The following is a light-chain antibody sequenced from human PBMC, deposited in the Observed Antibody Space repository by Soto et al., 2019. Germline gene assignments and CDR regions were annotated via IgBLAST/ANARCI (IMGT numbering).Light chain of an antibody. Sequence: QSALTQPASVSGSPGQSITISCTGTSSDVGGYNYVSWFQQHPGKAPKLMIFEVSNRPSGASNRFSGSKSGNTASLTISGLQADDEADYYCSLSTRTTTPYVFGTGTKVTVL. CDR2: EVS. V-gene: IGLV2-14*01. CDR1: SSDVGGYNY. J-gene: IGLJ1*01. CDR3: SLSTRTTTPYV.